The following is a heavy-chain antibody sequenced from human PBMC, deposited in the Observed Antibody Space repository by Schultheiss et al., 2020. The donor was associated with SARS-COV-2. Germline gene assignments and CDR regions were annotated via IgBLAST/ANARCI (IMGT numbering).Heavy chain of an antibody. V-gene: IGHV4-30-2*01. CDR1: GGSISSGGYS. Sequence: SQTLSLTCAVSGGSISSGGYSWSWIRQPPGKGLEWIGYIYHSGSTYYNPSLKSRVTISVDRSKNQFSLKLSSVTAADTAMYYCARRFSKAHYYGSGSYYYYGMDVWGQGTTVTVSS. J-gene: IGHJ6*02. CDR2: IYHSGST. D-gene: IGHD3-10*01. CDR3: ARRFSKAHYYGSGSYYYYGMDV.